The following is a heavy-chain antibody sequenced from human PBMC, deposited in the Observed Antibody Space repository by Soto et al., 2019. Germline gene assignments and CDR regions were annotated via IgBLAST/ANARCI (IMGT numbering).Heavy chain of an antibody. V-gene: IGHV4-39*01. J-gene: IGHJ2*01. Sequence: QLQLQESGPGLVKPSETLSLTCTVSGGSISSSSYYWGWIRQPPGKGLEWIGSIYYSGSTYYNPSLKSRVTISVDTSKNQFSLKLSSVTAADTAVYYCARRIAVAESLYWYFDLWGRGTLVTVSS. D-gene: IGHD6-19*01. CDR3: ARRIAVAESLYWYFDL. CDR2: IYYSGST. CDR1: GGSISSSSYY.